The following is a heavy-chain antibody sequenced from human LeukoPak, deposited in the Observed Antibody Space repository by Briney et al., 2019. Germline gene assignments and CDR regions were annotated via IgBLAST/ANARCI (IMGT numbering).Heavy chain of an antibody. CDR2: IYYSGST. D-gene: IGHD3-10*01. CDR3: ARQNWNYFQHPEEFDY. J-gene: IGHJ4*02. Sequence: PSETLPLTRTVSGGSISSSNYYWGWIRQPPGKGLEWIGSIYYSGSTYDNPSLPSRVTISVDTSKNRFSLKLSSVTAADTAVYYCARQNWNYFQHPEEFDYWGRGTL. CDR1: GGSISSSNYY. V-gene: IGHV4-39*01.